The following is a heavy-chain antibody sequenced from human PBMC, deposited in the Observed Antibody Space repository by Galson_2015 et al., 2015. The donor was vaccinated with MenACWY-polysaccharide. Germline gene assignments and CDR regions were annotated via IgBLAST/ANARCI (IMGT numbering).Heavy chain of an antibody. CDR3: AKGGPSTLPH. Sequence: CAISGDSVSSNSAAWNWIRQSPSRGLEWLGRTYYRSKWYTDYAVSVKSRIIINPDTSKNQFSLQLYSVTPEDTAVYYCAKGGPSTLPHWGQGTLVTVSS. J-gene: IGHJ1*01. V-gene: IGHV6-1*01. CDR1: GDSVSSNSAA. D-gene: IGHD5/OR15-5a*01. CDR2: TYYRSKWYT.